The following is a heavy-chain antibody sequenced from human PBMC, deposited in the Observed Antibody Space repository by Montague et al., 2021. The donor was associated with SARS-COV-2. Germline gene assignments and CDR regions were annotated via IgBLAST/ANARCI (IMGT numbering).Heavy chain of an antibody. CDR1: GGSFSGYY. V-gene: IGHV4-34*01. CDR3: ARGRRILLWFGELLSGGDYYGRDV. CDR2: INHSGST. J-gene: IGHJ6*02. Sequence: SETLSLTCAVYGGSFSGYYWSWIRQPPGKGLEWIGEINHSGSTXXXPSXXXRVTISVDTSKNQFSLKLSSVTAADTAVYYCARGRRILLWFGELLSGGDYYGRDVWGQGPTVTVSS. D-gene: IGHD3-10*01.